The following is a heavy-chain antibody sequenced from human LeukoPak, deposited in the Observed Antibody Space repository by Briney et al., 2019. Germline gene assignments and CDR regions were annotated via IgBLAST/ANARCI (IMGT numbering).Heavy chain of an antibody. Sequence: PGGSLRLSCAASGFTVSSNYMSWVRQAPGKGLEWVSVIYSGGSTYYADSVKGRFTISRDNSKNTLYLQMNSLRAEDTAVYYCARDSRDYDILTGPFDYWGQGTLVTVSS. CDR3: ARDSRDYDILTGPFDY. CDR2: IYSGGST. CDR1: GFTVSSNY. V-gene: IGHV3-53*01. D-gene: IGHD3-9*01. J-gene: IGHJ4*02.